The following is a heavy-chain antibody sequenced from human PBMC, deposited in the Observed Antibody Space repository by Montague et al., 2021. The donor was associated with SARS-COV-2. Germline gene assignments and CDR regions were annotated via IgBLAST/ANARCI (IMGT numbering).Heavy chain of an antibody. CDR2: TYFRSKWYN. V-gene: IGHV6-1*01. D-gene: IGHD6-13*01. CDR3: GRVFAPAGTFDF. Sequence: CAISGDSASTNNTTWNWVRQSPSGDLEWLGRTYFRSKWYNDYAVXVKSRITINPDTSKNQFSLQLKSVTPKDTAIYFCGRVFAPAGTFDFWGQGTLVTVSS. J-gene: IGHJ4*02. CDR1: GDSASTNNTT.